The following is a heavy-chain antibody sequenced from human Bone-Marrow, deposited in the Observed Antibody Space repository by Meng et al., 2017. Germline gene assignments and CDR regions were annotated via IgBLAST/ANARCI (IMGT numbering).Heavy chain of an antibody. Sequence: ASVKVSCKASGYTFTSYYMHWVRQAPGQGLEWMGIINPSCGSTSYAQKFQGRVTMNRDTSTSTVYMELSSLRSEDTAVYYCATRYSSGYSGSDYWGQGTLVTVSS. CDR1: GYTFTSYY. J-gene: IGHJ4*02. CDR3: ATRYSSGYSGSDY. D-gene: IGHD3-22*01. V-gene: IGHV1-46*01. CDR2: INPSCGST.